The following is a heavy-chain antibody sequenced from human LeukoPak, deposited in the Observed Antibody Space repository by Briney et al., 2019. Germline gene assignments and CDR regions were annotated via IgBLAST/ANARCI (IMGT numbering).Heavy chain of an antibody. D-gene: IGHD6-19*01. CDR1: GFIVRSNY. V-gene: IGHV3-66*04. CDR3: ARLAVAYFDS. J-gene: IGHJ4*02. Sequence: GGSLRLSCAASGFIVRSNYMGWVRQAPGKGLEWVSVIYSSGSTYYPDSVKGRFTISRDDSKNTLYLQMNSLRAEDSAVYYCARLAVAYFDSWGQGTLVTVSS. CDR2: IYSSGST.